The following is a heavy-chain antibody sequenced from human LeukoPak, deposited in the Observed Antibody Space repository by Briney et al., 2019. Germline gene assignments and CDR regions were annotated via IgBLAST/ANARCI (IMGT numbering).Heavy chain of an antibody. D-gene: IGHD1-7*01. Sequence: AASVKVSCKASGYTFTRYGTSWVRQAPGQGLQWLGWIIASNGNPNYAQKFRDRVTMSTDTSTGTAYLDVRSLTSDDTAVYYCARDHSNWNYAFDFWGQGTLVIVSS. J-gene: IGHJ4*02. CDR2: IIASNGNP. CDR1: GYTFTRYG. CDR3: ARDHSNWNYAFDF. V-gene: IGHV1-18*01.